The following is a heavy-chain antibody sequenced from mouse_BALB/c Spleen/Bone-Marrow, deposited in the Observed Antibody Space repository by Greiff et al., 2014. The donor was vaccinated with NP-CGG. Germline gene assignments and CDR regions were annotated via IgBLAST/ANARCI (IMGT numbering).Heavy chain of an antibody. Sequence: QVPLKESGAELARPGASVKMSCKASGYTFSSYTMPWGKKRPGQGLGWIGYINPSSGYTNYNQKFKDKATLTADKSSSTAYMQLSSLTSEDSAVYYCAREVYGKPFAYWGQGTLVTVSA. V-gene: IGHV1-4*01. D-gene: IGHD2-1*01. CDR1: GYTFSSYT. J-gene: IGHJ3*01. CDR2: INPSSGYT. CDR3: AREVYGKPFAY.